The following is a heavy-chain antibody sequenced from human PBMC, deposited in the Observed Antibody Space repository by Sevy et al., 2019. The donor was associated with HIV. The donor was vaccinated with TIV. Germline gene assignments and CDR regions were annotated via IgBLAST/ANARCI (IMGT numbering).Heavy chain of an antibody. V-gene: IGHV4-59*08. D-gene: IGHD1-26*01. CDR3: AGENAWGRGYS. Sequence: SETLSLTCTVSGGSITSLYWNWIRQPPGKGLEWMANIYYNGHINYNPSLKSRLTLSLDTSTNQFSLRLSSVTAADTAMYYCAGENAWGRGYSWGQGTLVTVSS. CDR1: GGSITSLY. CDR2: IYYNGHI. J-gene: IGHJ4*02.